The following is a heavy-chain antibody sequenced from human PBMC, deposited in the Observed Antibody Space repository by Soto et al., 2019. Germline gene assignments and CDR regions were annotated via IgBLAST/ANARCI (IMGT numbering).Heavy chain of an antibody. V-gene: IGHV3-9*01. CDR3: VKDARSSMIVVVVTD. J-gene: IGHJ4*02. CDR2: ISWNSARI. CDR1: GFTFDDYA. D-gene: IGHD3-22*01. Sequence: VQLVESGGGLVQPGRSLRLSCAASGFTFDDYAMHWVRQVPGKGLEWVSGISWNSARIAYADSVKGRFTISRDNAKNSLYLQMNNLRAEDTALYYCVKDARSSMIVVVVTDWGQGTLVTVSS.